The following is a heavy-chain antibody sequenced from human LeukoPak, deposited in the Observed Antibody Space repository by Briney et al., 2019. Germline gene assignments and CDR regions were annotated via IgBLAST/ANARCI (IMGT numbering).Heavy chain of an antibody. V-gene: IGHV3-43*02. Sequence: GGSLRLSCAASGFTFSSYAMSWVRQAPGKGLEWVSLISGDGGSTYSADSVKGRFTISRDNSKNSLYLQMNSLRTEDTALYYCAKGRGSSWYSHDYWGQGTLVTVSS. D-gene: IGHD6-13*01. CDR2: ISGDGGST. J-gene: IGHJ4*02. CDR3: AKGRGSSWYSHDY. CDR1: GFTFSSYA.